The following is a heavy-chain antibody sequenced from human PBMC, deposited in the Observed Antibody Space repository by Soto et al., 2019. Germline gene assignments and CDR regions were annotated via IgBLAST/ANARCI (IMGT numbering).Heavy chain of an antibody. J-gene: IGHJ3*01. V-gene: IGHV3-53*01. CDR1: GFSVNSNF. Sequence: VQLVESGGGLMQPGGSLRLSCAASGFSVNSNFMNWVRKAPGKGLEWVSFTPRTGTTLYADSVRGRLTVSRDDSNNAVYLQMNSLTVDDTAVYYCRAGLLAEAFDVWGPGTMVTVSA. CDR2: TPRTGTT. CDR3: RAGLLAEAFDV. D-gene: IGHD2-8*02.